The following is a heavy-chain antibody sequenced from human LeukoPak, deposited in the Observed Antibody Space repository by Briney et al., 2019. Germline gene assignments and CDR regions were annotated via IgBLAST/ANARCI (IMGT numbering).Heavy chain of an antibody. Sequence: ASVKVSCKASGYTFTSYGISWVRQAPGQGLEWMGWISAYNGNTNYAQKLQGRVTMTTDTSTSTAYMELRSLRSDDTAVYYCARDRDRRGYSGYEGWGQGTLVTVSS. J-gene: IGHJ4*02. CDR1: GYTFTSYG. V-gene: IGHV1-18*01. CDR2: ISAYNGNT. CDR3: ARDRDRRGYSGYEG. D-gene: IGHD5-12*01.